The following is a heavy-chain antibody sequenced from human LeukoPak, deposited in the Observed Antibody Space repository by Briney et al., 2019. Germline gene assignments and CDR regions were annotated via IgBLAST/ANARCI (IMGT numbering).Heavy chain of an antibody. D-gene: IGHD6-13*01. V-gene: IGHV4-39*01. CDR1: GGSISGGKDF. Sequence: KPSETPSLTCAVSGGSISGGKDFWGWIRQSPGKGLEWIGSIYYTGSTYYNPSLKSRVTISVDTSKSEFSLMVHSVTAADTAMYYCARRGITYSTSFFDSWGQGTLVTVAS. J-gene: IGHJ4*02. CDR3: ARRGITYSTSFFDS. CDR2: IYYTGST.